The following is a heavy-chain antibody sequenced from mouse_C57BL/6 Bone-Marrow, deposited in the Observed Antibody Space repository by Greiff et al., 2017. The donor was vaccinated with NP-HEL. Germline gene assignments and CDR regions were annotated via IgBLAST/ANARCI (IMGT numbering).Heavy chain of an antibody. V-gene: IGHV14-4*01. CDR1: GFNIKDDY. D-gene: IGHD2-2*01. Sequence: EVQLQQSGAELVRPGASVKLSCTASGFNIKDDYMHWVKQRTEQGLEWIGWIDPENGDTEYASKFQGKATITADTSSNTAYLQLSSLTSEDTAVYYCTVYYGYDVGLNYWGQGTTLTVSS. J-gene: IGHJ2*01. CDR3: TVYYGYDVGLNY. CDR2: IDPENGDT.